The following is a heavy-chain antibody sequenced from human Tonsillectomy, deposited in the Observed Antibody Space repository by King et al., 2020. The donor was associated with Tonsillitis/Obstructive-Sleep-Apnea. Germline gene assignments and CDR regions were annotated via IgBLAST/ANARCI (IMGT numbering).Heavy chain of an antibody. V-gene: IGHV2-5*02. D-gene: IGHD3-10*01. CDR3: AHLIITVQGDIFDY. CDR1: GFSLSTSGVG. J-gene: IGHJ4*02. Sequence: TLKESGPTLVKPTQTLTLTCTFSGFSLSTSGVGVGWIRQPPGKALEWLTVIYWDDDKRFSPSLKSRLTITKYTSKNQVVLRMTNMEPVDTATYYCAHLIITVQGDIFDYWGQGTLVTVSS. CDR2: IYWDDDK.